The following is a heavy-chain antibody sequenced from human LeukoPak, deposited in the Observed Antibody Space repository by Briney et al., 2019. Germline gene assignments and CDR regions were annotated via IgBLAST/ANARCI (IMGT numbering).Heavy chain of an antibody. V-gene: IGHV3-30-3*01. CDR1: GFTFSSYA. CDR2: ISYDGSNK. D-gene: IGHD2-2*01. J-gene: IGHJ4*02. Sequence: GGSLRLSCAASGFTFSSYAMHWVRQAPGKGLEWVAVISYDGSNKYYADSVKGRFTISRDNSKNTLYLQMNSLRAEDTAVYYCARLYCSSTSCYGGSSWYNWDYWGQGTLVTVSS. CDR3: ARLYCSSTSCYGGSSWYNWDY.